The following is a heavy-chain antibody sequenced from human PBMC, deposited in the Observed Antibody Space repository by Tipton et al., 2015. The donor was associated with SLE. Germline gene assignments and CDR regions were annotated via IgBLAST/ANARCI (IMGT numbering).Heavy chain of an antibody. D-gene: IGHD1-26*01. V-gene: IGHV4-39*07. CDR2: IYYSGST. Sequence: TLSLTCTVSGGSISSSSYYWGWIRQPPGKGLEWIGSIYYSGSTYYKPSPKSRVTISVDTSRNQFSLKMTSVTAADTAVYSCARAVGARGYYGLDVWGQGTTVTVSS. CDR3: ARAVGARGYYGLDV. J-gene: IGHJ6*02. CDR1: GGSISSSSYY.